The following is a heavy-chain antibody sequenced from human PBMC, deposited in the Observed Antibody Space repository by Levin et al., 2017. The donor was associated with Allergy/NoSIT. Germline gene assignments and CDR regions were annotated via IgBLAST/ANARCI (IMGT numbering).Heavy chain of an antibody. V-gene: IGHV1-8*01. D-gene: IGHD2-15*01. Sequence: AGGSLRLSCKASGYTFTSYDINWVRQATGQGLEWMGWMNPNSGNTGYAQKFQGRVTMTRNTSISTAYMELSSLRSEDTAVYYCARTCSGGSCYYYYYYMDVWAKGPRSPSP. J-gene: IGHJ6*03. CDR1: GYTFTSYD. CDR3: ARTCSGGSCYYYYYYMDV. CDR2: MNPNSGNT.